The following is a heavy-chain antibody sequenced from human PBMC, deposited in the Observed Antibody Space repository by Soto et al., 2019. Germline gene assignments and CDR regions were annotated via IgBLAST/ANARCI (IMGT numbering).Heavy chain of an antibody. CDR2: VNPNNGDT. CDR3: AKVSRKGSAIDFDY. CDR1: GYTFSNYD. D-gene: IGHD3-10*01. Sequence: QVQLVQSGAELKKPGASVKVSCKASGYTFSNYDMNWVRQATGQGPARIGWVNPNNGDTGYAQKFQGRVTLTTDISTTTAYMEMTSLRSEDTAIYYCAKVSRKGSAIDFDYWGQGTLITVSS. J-gene: IGHJ4*02. V-gene: IGHV1-8*01.